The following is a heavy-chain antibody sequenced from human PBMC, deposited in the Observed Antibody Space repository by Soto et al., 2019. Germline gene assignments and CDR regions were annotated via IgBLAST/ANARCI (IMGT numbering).Heavy chain of an antibody. Sequence: PGGSLRLSCVASGFTFDTYGIHWVRQAPGKGLQWVALISYDGSNTYYADSVRGRFTISRDNSKNTLYLQMNTLRPEDTGVYYCARVTPGNNLYYFSGLDFWGQGTSVTVSS. CDR2: ISYDGSNT. CDR1: GFTFDTYG. D-gene: IGHD1-1*01. V-gene: IGHV3-30-3*01. J-gene: IGHJ6*02. CDR3: ARVTPGNNLYYFSGLDF.